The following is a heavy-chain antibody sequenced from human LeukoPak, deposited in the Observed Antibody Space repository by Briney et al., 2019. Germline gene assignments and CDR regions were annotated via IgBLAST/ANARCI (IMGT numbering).Heavy chain of an antibody. Sequence: GASVKVSCKASGYTFTSYDINWVRQAPGQGLEWMGWISGYNGNTNYAQKLQGRVTMTIDTSTSTAYMELRSLRSDDTAVYYCARDGSADCSSTSCFDPWGQGTLVTVSS. J-gene: IGHJ5*02. D-gene: IGHD2-2*01. CDR2: ISGYNGNT. CDR1: GYTFTSYD. CDR3: ARDGSADCSSTSCFDP. V-gene: IGHV1-18*01.